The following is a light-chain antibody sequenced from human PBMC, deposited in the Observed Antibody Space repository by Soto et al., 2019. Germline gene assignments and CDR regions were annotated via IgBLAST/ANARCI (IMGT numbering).Light chain of an antibody. CDR1: QSISSY. V-gene: IGKV1-39*01. CDR2: AAS. Sequence: DIQMTQAPSSLSASVGDRVTITCRASQSISSYLNWYQQKQGKAPKLLIYAASSLQSGVPSRFSGSGSGPDFTLTISSLQPEDFATYYCQECYSTPQTFGQGTKVEIK. CDR3: QECYSTPQT. J-gene: IGKJ1*01.